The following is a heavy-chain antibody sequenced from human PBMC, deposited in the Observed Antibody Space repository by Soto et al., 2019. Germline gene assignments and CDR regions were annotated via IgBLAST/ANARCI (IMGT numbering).Heavy chain of an antibody. CDR1: GGSISSGGYS. J-gene: IGHJ4*02. CDR2: IYHSGST. CDR3: ARGPHGTYYFDY. Sequence: SETLSLTCAVSGGSISSGGYSWSWIRQPPGKGLEWIGYIYHSGSTYYNPSLKSRVTISVDRSKNQFSLKLSSVTAADTAVYYCARGPHGTYYFDYWGQGTLVTVSS. D-gene: IGHD1-1*01. V-gene: IGHV4-30-2*01.